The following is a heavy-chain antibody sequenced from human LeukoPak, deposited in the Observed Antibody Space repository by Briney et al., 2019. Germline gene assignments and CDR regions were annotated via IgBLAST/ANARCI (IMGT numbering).Heavy chain of an antibody. J-gene: IGHJ3*01. Sequence: PGGSLRLSCAASGFTFSSYAMSWVRQAPGKGLEWVSAVSGSGGSTYYADSVKGRFTISRDNSKNTLYLQMNSLKTEDTAFYYCVTERAGAFESWGQGTMVTVSS. V-gene: IGHV3-23*01. CDR1: GFTFSSYA. CDR3: VTERAGAFES. CDR2: VSGSGGST.